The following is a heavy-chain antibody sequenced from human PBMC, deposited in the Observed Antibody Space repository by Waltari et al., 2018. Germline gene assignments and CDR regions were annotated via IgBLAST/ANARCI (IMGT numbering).Heavy chain of an antibody. D-gene: IGHD1-26*01. CDR1: GGTFSSYA. V-gene: IGHV1-69*12. CDR3: ARDKEGATACSFAC. J-gene: IGHJ4*02. Sequence: QVQLVQSGAEVKKPGSSVKVSCKASGGTFSSYAISWVRQAAGEGTGWMGGIIPSVGTASYEQKLQGRLTITADESTSTAYMELSSLRSEDTAVYYCARDKEGATACSFACWGQGTLVTVSS. CDR2: IIPSVGTA.